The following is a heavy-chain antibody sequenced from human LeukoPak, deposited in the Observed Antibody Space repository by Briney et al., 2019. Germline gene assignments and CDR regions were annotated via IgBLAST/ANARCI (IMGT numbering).Heavy chain of an antibody. D-gene: IGHD3-10*01. CDR1: GFTFSNAW. CDR2: IKSKTDGGTT. Sequence: GGSLRPSCAASGFTFSNAWMSWVRQAPGKGLEWVGRIKSKTDGGTTDYAAPVKGRFTISRDDSKNTLYLQMNSLKTEDTAVYYCTTDRVLVVRGVKVYYYYGMDVWGQGTTVTVSS. V-gene: IGHV3-15*01. J-gene: IGHJ6*02. CDR3: TTDRVLVVRGVKVYYYYGMDV.